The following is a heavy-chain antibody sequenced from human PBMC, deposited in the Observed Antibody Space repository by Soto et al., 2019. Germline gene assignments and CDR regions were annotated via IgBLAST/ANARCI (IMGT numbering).Heavy chain of an antibody. V-gene: IGHV4-61*01. Sequence: SETLSLTCTVSGGSVSSGSYYWSWIRQPPGKGLEWIGYIYYSGSTNYNPSLKSRVTISVDTSKNQFSLKLSSVTAADTAVYYCARDAPSLSNWFDPWGQGTLVTVSS. CDR1: GGSVSSGSYY. CDR2: IYYSGST. J-gene: IGHJ5*02. CDR3: ARDAPSLSNWFDP. D-gene: IGHD6-6*01.